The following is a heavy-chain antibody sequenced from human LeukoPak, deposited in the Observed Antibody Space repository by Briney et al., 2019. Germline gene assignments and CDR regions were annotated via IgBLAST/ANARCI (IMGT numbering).Heavy chain of an antibody. D-gene: IGHD3-9*01. J-gene: IGHJ4*02. CDR3: AKAGVFSSSPYYFDY. CDR1: GFTFDDYA. CDR2: ISWNSGSI. Sequence: GGSLRLSCAASGFTFDDYAMYWVRQAPGKGLEWVSGISWNSGSIGYADSVKGRFTISRDNAKNSLYLQMNSLRAEDTALYYCAKAGVFSSSPYYFDYWGQGTLVTVSS. V-gene: IGHV3-9*01.